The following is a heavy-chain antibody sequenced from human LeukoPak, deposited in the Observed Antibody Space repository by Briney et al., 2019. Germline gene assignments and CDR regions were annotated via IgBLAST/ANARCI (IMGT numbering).Heavy chain of an antibody. J-gene: IGHJ4*02. Sequence: SETLSLTCTVSGGSISSYYWSWIRQPPGKGLEWIGYIYYSGSTNYNPSLKSRVTISVDTSKNQFSLKLSSVTAADTAVYYCARGPLGRYSSSWYYFDYWGQGTLVTVSS. CDR3: ARGPLGRYSSSWYYFDY. V-gene: IGHV4-59*08. CDR2: IYYSGST. D-gene: IGHD6-13*01. CDR1: GGSISSYY.